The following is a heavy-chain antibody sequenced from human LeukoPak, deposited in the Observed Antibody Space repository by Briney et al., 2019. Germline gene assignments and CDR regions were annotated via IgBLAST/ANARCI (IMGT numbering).Heavy chain of an antibody. CDR2: INHSGST. CDR1: GGSFSGYY. J-gene: IGHJ4*02. Sequence: KPSETLSLTCAVYGGSFSGYYWSWTRQPPGKGLEWIGEINHSGSTNYNPSLKSRVTISVDTSKNQFSLKLSSVTAADTAVYYCARLVFDYWGQGTLVTVSS. CDR3: ARLVFDY. V-gene: IGHV4-34*01. D-gene: IGHD2-8*02.